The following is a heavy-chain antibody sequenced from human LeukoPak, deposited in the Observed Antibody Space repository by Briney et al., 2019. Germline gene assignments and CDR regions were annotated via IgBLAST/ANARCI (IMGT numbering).Heavy chain of an antibody. CDR1: GFRFDIYW. CDR3: ARRQGGQNWYFDL. D-gene: IGHD3-16*01. J-gene: IGHJ2*01. Sequence: GESLKISCQGSGFRFDIYWIGWVRQIPGKGLEWMGNIYPGDSVTRFSPSFQGQVTMSADRSSGTAYLQWSSLKASDTAMYYCARRQGGQNWYFDLWGRGTTVTVSS. CDR2: IYPGDSVT. V-gene: IGHV5-51*01.